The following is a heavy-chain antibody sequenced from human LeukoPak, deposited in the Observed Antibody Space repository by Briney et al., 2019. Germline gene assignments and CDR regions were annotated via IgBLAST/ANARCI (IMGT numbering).Heavy chain of an antibody. CDR3: ARDPAAMGGAFDY. D-gene: IGHD2-2*01. Sequence: SETLSLTCTVSGGSISSGSYYWSWIRQPAGKGLEWIGYIYYSGSTYYNPSLKSRVTISVDTSKNQFSLKLSSVTAADTAVYYCARDPAAMGGAFDYWGQGTLVTVSS. J-gene: IGHJ4*02. V-gene: IGHV4-30-4*08. CDR1: GGSISSGSYY. CDR2: IYYSGST.